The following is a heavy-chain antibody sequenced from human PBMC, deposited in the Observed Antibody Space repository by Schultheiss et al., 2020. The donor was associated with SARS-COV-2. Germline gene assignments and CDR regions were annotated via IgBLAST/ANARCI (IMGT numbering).Heavy chain of an antibody. CDR2: INHGGST. J-gene: IGHJ3*02. CDR3: ARDLGLGYYDAFDI. CDR1: GGSFSGYY. D-gene: IGHD2-8*01. Sequence: SETLSLTCAVYGGSFSGYYWSWIRQPPGKGLEWIGEINHGGSTSYNPSLKSRVTISVDTSKNQFSLKLSSVTAADTAVYYCARDLGLGYYDAFDIWGQGTMVTVSS. V-gene: IGHV4-34*01.